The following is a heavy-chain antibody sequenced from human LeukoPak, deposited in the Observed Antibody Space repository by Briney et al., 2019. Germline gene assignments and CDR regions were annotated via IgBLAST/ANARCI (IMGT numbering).Heavy chain of an antibody. CDR3: ARNQYCSSTSCYGGRGAFDY. Sequence: ASVKVSCKASGYTFSIYAMNWVRQAPGQGLEWMGWINTYTGNPTYAQGFTGRFVFSVDTSVSTAYLQISSLKAEDTAVYYCARNQYCSSTSCYGGRGAFDYWGQGTLVTVSS. CDR2: INTYTGNP. J-gene: IGHJ4*02. CDR1: GYTFSIYA. D-gene: IGHD2-2*01. V-gene: IGHV7-4-1*02.